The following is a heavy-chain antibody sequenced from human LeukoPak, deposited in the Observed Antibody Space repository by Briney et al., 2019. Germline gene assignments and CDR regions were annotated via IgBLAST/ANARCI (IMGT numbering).Heavy chain of an antibody. Sequence: SETLSLTCTVSGGSISRGGYYWSWIRQHPGKGLEWIGYIYYSGSTHYNPSLKSRVTISVDTSKNQFSLKLSSVTAADTAVYYCARDLASNWFDPWGQGTLVTVSS. CDR1: GGSISRGGYY. CDR2: IYYSGST. CDR3: ARDLASNWFDP. D-gene: IGHD5-12*01. V-gene: IGHV4-31*03. J-gene: IGHJ5*02.